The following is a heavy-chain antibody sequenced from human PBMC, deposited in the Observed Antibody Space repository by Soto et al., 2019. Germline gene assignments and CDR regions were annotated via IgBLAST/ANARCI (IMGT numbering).Heavy chain of an antibody. CDR1: GYTFTSYG. CDR2: ISAYNGNT. Sequence: ASVKVSCKASGYTFTSYGISWVRQAPGQGLEWMGWISAYNGNTNYAQKLQGRVTMTTDTSTSTAYMELRSLRSDDTAVYYCARDRHYYGSGSYYRTYYYYGMDVWGQGTMVTVSS. V-gene: IGHV1-18*01. CDR3: ARDRHYYGSGSYYRTYYYYGMDV. D-gene: IGHD3-10*01. J-gene: IGHJ6*02.